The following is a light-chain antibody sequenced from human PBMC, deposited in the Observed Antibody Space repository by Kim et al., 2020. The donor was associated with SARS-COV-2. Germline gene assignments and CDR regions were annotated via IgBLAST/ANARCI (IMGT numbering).Light chain of an antibody. Sequence: GQSVTISCTGTSSDVGGYNFVSWYQLHPGKAPKLVIYEVNKWPSGVPDRFSGSKSGNTASLTVSGLQSEDEADYYCSSYAGNSHWVFGGGTQLTVL. CDR1: SSDVGGYNF. J-gene: IGLJ3*02. CDR2: EVN. V-gene: IGLV2-8*01. CDR3: SSYAGNSHWV.